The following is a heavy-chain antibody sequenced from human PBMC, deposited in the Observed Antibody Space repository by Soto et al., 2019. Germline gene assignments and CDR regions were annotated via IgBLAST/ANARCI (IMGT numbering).Heavy chain of an antibody. J-gene: IGHJ5*02. V-gene: IGHV4-34*01. CDR1: GGSFSGYY. CDR3: ARARGKGSSWYGQIRNWFDP. CDR2: INHSGST. D-gene: IGHD6-13*01. Sequence: SETLSLTCAVYGGSFSGYYWSWIRQPPGKGLEWIGQINHSGSTNYNPSLKSRVTISVDTSKNQFSLKLSSVTAADTAVYYCARARGKGSSWYGQIRNWFDPWGQGILVTVSS.